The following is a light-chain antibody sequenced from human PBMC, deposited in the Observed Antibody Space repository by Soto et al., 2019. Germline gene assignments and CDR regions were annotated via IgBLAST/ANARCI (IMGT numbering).Light chain of an antibody. CDR2: DAS. V-gene: IGKV1-13*02. J-gene: IGKJ5*01. CDR3: QQFYSYPIT. Sequence: AIQLTQSPSSLSASVGDRVTITCRSSQGISSGLAWYQQKPGKAPKLLIYDASSLESGVPSRFSGSGSGTDFTLTISSLQPEDFATYYCQQFYSYPITFGQGTRLEIK. CDR1: QGISSG.